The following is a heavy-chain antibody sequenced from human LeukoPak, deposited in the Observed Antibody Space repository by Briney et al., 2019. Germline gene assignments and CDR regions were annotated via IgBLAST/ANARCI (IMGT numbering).Heavy chain of an antibody. CDR1: GYSFTSYW. V-gene: IGHV5-51*01. D-gene: IGHD3-9*01. J-gene: IGHJ4*02. CDR2: IYPGDSDT. CDR3: ARHVPDILTGFPYGLVDY. Sequence: GESLKISCKGSGYSFTSYWIGWVRQMPGKGLEWMGIIYPGDSDTRYSPSFQGQVTISADKSISTAYLQWSSLKASDTAMYYCARHVPDILTGFPYGLVDYWGQGTLVTVSS.